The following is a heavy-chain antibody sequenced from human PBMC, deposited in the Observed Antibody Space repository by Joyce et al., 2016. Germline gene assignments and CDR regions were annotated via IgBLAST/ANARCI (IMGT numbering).Heavy chain of an antibody. V-gene: IGHV5-51*01. D-gene: IGHD3-10*01. CDR2: IYPGNFDT. J-gene: IGHJ4*02. CDR3: ARRAYGSGTYYNFFDS. CDR1: GYSFTTYW. Sequence: EVQLVQSGAEVKKPGESLKISCKTSGYSFTTYWLGWVRQMPGKGLEWMGIIYPGNFDTRYSPSFQGQVTISTDKSISTAYLQWSSLKASDTAIYFCARRAYGSGTYYNFFDSRGQGTLVTVSS.